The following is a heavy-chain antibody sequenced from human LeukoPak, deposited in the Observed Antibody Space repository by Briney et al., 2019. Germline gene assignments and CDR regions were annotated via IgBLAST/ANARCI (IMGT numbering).Heavy chain of an antibody. V-gene: IGHV3-33*01. D-gene: IGHD6-13*01. Sequence: GRSLRLSCAASGFTFSTYGMHCVRQAPGKGLEWVAVIWNDGSNKYYADSVKGRFTISRDISKNTLHLQMNSLRAEDTAIYYCARGGIAAADIDYWSQGTLVTVSS. J-gene: IGHJ4*02. CDR3: ARGGIAAADIDY. CDR1: GFTFSTYG. CDR2: IWNDGSNK.